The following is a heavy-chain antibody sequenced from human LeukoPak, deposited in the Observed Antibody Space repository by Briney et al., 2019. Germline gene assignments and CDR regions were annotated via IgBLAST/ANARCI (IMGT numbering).Heavy chain of an antibody. V-gene: IGHV3-23*01. CDR2: ISGSGGST. CDR1: GFTFSSYA. CDR3: AKARVGVVVTDS. Sequence: GGSLRLSCAASGFTFSSYAMIWVRQASGKGLEWVSAISGSGGSTYYADCVKGRFTISRDNSKNTLYLQMNSLRAEDTAVYYWAKARVGVVVTDSWGQGTLVTVSS. J-gene: IGHJ4*02. D-gene: IGHD2-21*02.